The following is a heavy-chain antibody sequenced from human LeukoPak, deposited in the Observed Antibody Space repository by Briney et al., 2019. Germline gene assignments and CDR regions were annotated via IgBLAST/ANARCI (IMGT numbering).Heavy chain of an antibody. J-gene: IGHJ4*02. CDR2: ISSNGGST. V-gene: IGHV3-64D*09. Sequence: TGGSLRLSCSASGFTFSNYAMHWVRQAPGKGLEYVSAISSNGGSTYYADSVKGRFIIPRDNSKNTLYLQMSSLRAEDTAVYYCVKDKYPVVVAATLDYWGQGTLVTVSS. CDR3: VKDKYPVVVAATLDY. CDR1: GFTFSNYA. D-gene: IGHD2-15*01.